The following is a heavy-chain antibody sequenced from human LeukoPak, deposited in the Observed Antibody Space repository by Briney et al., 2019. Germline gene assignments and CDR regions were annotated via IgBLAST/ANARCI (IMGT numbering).Heavy chain of an antibody. D-gene: IGHD2-8*01. CDR1: GGSISSYY. J-gene: IGHJ4*02. V-gene: IGHV4-34*01. CDR2: INHSGST. CDR3: AKSLEMVYAMVY. Sequence: SETLSLTCTVSGGSISSYYWSWIRQPPGKGLEWIGEINHSGSTNYNPSLKSRVTISVDTSKNQFSLKLSSVTAADTAVYYCAKSLEMVYAMVYWGQGTLVTVSS.